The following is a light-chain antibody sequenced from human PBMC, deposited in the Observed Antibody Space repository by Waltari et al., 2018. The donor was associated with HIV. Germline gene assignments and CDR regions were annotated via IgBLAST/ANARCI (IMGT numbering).Light chain of an antibody. J-gene: IGKJ3*01. CDR2: AAS. Sequence: EIQLTQSPSFLSASVGDRVNITCRASQGISSYLAWYQQKPGKAPKLLIYAASTLQSGVPSRFSGSGSGTEFTLTISSLQPEDFATYYCQQLNSYPRGFGPGTKVDIK. V-gene: IGKV1-9*01. CDR1: QGISSY. CDR3: QQLNSYPRG.